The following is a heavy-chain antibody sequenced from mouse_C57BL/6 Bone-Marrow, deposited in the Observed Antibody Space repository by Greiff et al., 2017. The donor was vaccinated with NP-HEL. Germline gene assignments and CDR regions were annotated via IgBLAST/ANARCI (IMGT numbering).Heavy chain of an antibody. V-gene: IGHV1-52*01. CDR3: AKDGGSRLFRDFDV. CDR1: GYTFTSYW. J-gene: IGHJ1*03. CDR2: IDPSDSET. Sequence: QVQLQQPGAELVRPGSSVKLSCKASGYTFTSYWMHWVKQRPIQGLEWIGNIDPSDSETHYNQKFKDKATMTVDKSSSTAYMPLSSLTSEESAVYYWAKDGGSRLFRDFDVRGTGTTVNVFS. D-gene: IGHD1-1*01.